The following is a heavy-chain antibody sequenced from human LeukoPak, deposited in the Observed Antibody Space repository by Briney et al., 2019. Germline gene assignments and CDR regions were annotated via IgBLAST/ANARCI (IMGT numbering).Heavy chain of an antibody. CDR1: GFTLSNSA. CDR2: IGDSDTST. D-gene: IGHD4-17*01. J-gene: IGHJ4*01. CDR3: AKGPTLTSFGS. Sequence: PGGSLRLSCVVSGFTLSNSAMTWVRQAPGKGLEWVAIIGDSDTSTNYPDSVRGRFIISRDNSKDTLHLQMDSLRVEDTAVYYCAKGPTLTSFGSWGQGTLVTASS. V-gene: IGHV3-23*05.